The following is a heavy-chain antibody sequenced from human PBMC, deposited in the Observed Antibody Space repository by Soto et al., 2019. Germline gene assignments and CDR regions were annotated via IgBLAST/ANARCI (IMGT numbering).Heavy chain of an antibody. Sequence: SETLSLTCAVYGGSFSGYYWSWIRQPPGKGLEWIGYIYYSGSTYYNPSLKSRVTISVDTSKSQFSLKVTSVTAADTAVYYCARGGYYLSYGMDVWGQGTTVTLSS. V-gene: IGHV4-34*09. D-gene: IGHD2-15*01. CDR2: IYYSGST. CDR1: GGSFSGYY. J-gene: IGHJ6*02. CDR3: ARGGYYLSYGMDV.